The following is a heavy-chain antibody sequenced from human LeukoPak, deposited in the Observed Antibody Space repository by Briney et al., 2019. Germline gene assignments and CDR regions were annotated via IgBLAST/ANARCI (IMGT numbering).Heavy chain of an antibody. D-gene: IGHD3-10*01. CDR3: ARQGGSGTFGAFNV. CDR2: IHPGDSDI. V-gene: IGHV5-51*01. CDR1: GYSFNNYW. Sequence: GESLRISCQGSGYSFNNYWIGWMRQMPGNGLEWMGIIHPGDSDIRYSPSFQGLVTISADMSISTAYLQWSSLKASDTAKYYCARQGGSGTFGAFNVWGQGTMVTVSS. J-gene: IGHJ3*01.